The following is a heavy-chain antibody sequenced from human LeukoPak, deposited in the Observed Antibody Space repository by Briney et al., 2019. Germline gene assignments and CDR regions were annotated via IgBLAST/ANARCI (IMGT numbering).Heavy chain of an antibody. CDR3: ARVPTYYGSGSYRYYYYYMDV. Sequence: GGSLRLSCAASGFTFSSYSMNWVRQAPGKGLEWVSSISSSSSYIYYADSVKGRFTISRDNAKNSLYLQMNSLRAEDTAVYYCARVPTYYGSGSYRYYYYYMDVWGKGTTVTVSS. CDR2: ISSSSSYI. D-gene: IGHD3-10*01. CDR1: GFTFSSYS. J-gene: IGHJ6*03. V-gene: IGHV3-21*01.